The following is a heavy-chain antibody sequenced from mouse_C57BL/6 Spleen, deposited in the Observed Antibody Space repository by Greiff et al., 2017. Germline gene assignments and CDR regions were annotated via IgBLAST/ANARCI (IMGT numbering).Heavy chain of an antibody. CDR3: ARYYGSSYYYFDY. J-gene: IGHJ2*01. CDR1: GYTFTDHT. CDR2: IYPRDGST. Sequence: VQLQESDAELVKPGASVKISCKVSGYTFTDHTIHWMKQRPEQGLEWIGYIYPRDGSTKYNEKFKGKATLTADKSSSTAYMQLNSLTSEDSAVYFCARYYGSSYYYFDYWGQGTTLTVSS. D-gene: IGHD1-1*01. V-gene: IGHV1-78*01.